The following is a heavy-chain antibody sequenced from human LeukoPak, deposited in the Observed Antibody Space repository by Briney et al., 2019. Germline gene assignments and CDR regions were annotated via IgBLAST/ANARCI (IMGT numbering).Heavy chain of an antibody. D-gene: IGHD2-2*01. CDR1: GFTFSDFD. CDR2: IKTRAESNDI. V-gene: IGHV3-73*01. Sequence: GGSLRLSCAASGFTFSDFDIHWVRQASGEGLEWVGRIKTRAESNDIAYAASVKGRFTISRDDSKNTAFLQMDSLKTEDTAVYYCASRDCSSFKCFSFDSWGQGILVTVSS. J-gene: IGHJ4*02. CDR3: ASRDCSSFKCFSFDS.